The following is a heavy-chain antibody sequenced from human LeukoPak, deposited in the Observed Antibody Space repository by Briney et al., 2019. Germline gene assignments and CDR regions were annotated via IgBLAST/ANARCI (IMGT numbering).Heavy chain of an antibody. J-gene: IGHJ5*02. Sequence: AASVKVSCTASGYSFGDYYIHWLRQAPGQGLEWMGWINPKSGGTNYAQNFQGRVTMTRDTSSTTVYMELTRLRSDDTAVYYCARPLGSLKEYWWFDPWGQGTLVTVSS. D-gene: IGHD2/OR15-2a*01. CDR3: ARPLGSLKEYWWFDP. CDR1: GYSFGDYY. CDR2: INPKSGGT. V-gene: IGHV1-2*02.